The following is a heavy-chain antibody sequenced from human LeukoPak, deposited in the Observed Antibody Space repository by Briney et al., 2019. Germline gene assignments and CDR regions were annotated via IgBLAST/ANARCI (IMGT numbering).Heavy chain of an antibody. CDR2: IYSGGST. Sequence: QAGGSLRLSCAASGFTVSSNYMSWVRQAPGKGLGWVSVIYSGGSTYYADSVKGRFTISRDNSKNTLYLQMNSLRAEDTAVYYCARDGFSSGYPYDAFDIWGQGTMVTVSS. D-gene: IGHD3-22*01. J-gene: IGHJ3*02. CDR1: GFTVSSNY. V-gene: IGHV3-53*01. CDR3: ARDGFSSGYPYDAFDI.